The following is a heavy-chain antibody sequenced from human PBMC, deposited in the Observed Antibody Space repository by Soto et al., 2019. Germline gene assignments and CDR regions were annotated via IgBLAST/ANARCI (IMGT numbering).Heavy chain of an antibody. J-gene: IGHJ4*02. Sequence: QVQLVQSGAEMKKPGASVKVSCKASGYTFTTYGISWVRQAPGQGLEWMGWISAYNGNTHYAQKLQGRVTMTTDTSTSTAYVELRSLRSDDTAVYYCAREHFPSTYYGFDYWGQGTLVTVSS. V-gene: IGHV1-18*04. D-gene: IGHD1-26*01. CDR1: GYTFTTYG. CDR3: AREHFPSTYYGFDY. CDR2: ISAYNGNT.